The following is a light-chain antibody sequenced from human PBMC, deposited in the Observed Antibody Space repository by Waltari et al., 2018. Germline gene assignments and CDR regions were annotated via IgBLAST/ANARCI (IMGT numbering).Light chain of an antibody. J-gene: IGLJ1*01. V-gene: IGLV2-14*01. Sequence: QSALTQPASVSGSPGQSITISCTGTSRDVGAYHYVSWYQQHPGKAPKLMIYDVSNRPSGVSNRFSGSKSGNTASLTISGLQAEDEADYYCSSYTSSSFYVFGTGTKVTVL. CDR3: SSYTSSSFYV. CDR2: DVS. CDR1: SRDVGAYHY.